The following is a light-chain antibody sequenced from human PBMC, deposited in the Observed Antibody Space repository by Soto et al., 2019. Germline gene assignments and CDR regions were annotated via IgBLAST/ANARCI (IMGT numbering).Light chain of an antibody. Sequence: VLTQSPGTLSLSPGERATLSCRASRSVIIGYLAWLQQEPGQAARLLIYGARTRATCFPDRFSASGSGTDFSLPISRLEREDFAVYYCKQHGTSPSTFGKGTKVDIK. V-gene: IGKV3-20*01. CDR3: KQHGTSPST. J-gene: IGKJ1*01. CDR2: GAR. CDR1: RSVIIGY.